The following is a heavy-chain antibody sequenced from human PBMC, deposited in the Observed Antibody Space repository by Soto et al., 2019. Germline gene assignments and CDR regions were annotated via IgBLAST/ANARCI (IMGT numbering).Heavy chain of an antibody. Sequence: QVQLQESGPVLVKPSETLSLTCTVSGGSVISGSYYWSWIRQPPGKGLEWIGYIYYSGSTKYYPSLRSRVTISVDTSKNPFSLKLSSVTAADTAVYYCARAGLGDGSDYWGQGTLVTI. CDR3: ARAGLGDGSDY. CDR1: GGSVISGSYY. D-gene: IGHD1-26*01. CDR2: IYYSGST. J-gene: IGHJ4*02. V-gene: IGHV4-61*01.